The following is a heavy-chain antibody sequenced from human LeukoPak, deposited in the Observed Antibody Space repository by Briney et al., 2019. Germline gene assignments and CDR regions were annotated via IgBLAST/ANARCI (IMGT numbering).Heavy chain of an antibody. Sequence: GASVEVSCKASGYTFSGYYMHWVRQAPGQGLEWMGWINPNTGGTNYAQKFQGRVTMTRDTSISTTYMELCRLRSDDTAVYYCASQPYYFDSSGYYDYWGQGTLVTVSS. J-gene: IGHJ4*02. CDR2: INPNTGGT. V-gene: IGHV1-2*02. D-gene: IGHD3-22*01. CDR3: ASQPYYFDSSGYYDY. CDR1: GYTFSGYY.